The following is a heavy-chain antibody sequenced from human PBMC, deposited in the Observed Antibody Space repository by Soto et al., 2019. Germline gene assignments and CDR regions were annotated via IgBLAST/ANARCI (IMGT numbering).Heavy chain of an antibody. CDR2: MNPNSGNT. V-gene: IGHV1-8*01. CDR3: ARGKPPLWYGELYNWFDP. J-gene: IGHJ5*02. D-gene: IGHD3-10*01. Sequence: QVQLVQSGAEVKKPGASVKVSCKASGYTFTSYDINWVRQATGQGLEWMGWMNPNSGNTGYAQKFQGRVTMTRNTSIIPAYMELSSLRSEDTAVYYCARGKPPLWYGELYNWFDPWGQGTLVTVSS. CDR1: GYTFTSYD.